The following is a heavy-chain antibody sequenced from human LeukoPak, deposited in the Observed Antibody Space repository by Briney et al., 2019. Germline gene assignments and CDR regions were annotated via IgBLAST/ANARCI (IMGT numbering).Heavy chain of an antibody. J-gene: IGHJ4*02. Sequence: SETLSLTCTVSGVSISRGSHYWSWIRQPPGKALEWIGSVYYSGTTSYNPSLKSRVTISVDMSKNHFSLRLRSVTAADTAMYYCARGTLYRGWSYYLDFWGQGSQVTVSS. CDR3: ARGTLYRGWSYYLDF. CDR1: GVSISRGSHY. V-gene: IGHV4-39*07. CDR2: VYYSGTT. D-gene: IGHD6-19*01.